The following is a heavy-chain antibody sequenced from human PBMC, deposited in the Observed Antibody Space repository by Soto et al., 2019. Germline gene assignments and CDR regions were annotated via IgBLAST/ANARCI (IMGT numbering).Heavy chain of an antibody. CDR2: IYYSGST. D-gene: IGHD5-18*01. Sequence: VKTLETLSLPCTVPGGSISRSSYYLGWIRPPPGEGVDWIGSIYYSGSTSYNPSLKSRVTISVDTSKNQFSLKLSSVTAADTAVYYCARQKGRRGYSYEGPNNWFDPWGQGTLVTVSS. J-gene: IGHJ5*01. CDR3: ARQKGRRGYSYEGPNNWFDP. V-gene: IGHV4-39*01. CDR1: GGSISRSSYY.